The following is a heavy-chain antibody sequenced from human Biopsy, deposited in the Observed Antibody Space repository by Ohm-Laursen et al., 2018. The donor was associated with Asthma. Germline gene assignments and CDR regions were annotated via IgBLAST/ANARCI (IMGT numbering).Heavy chain of an antibody. CDR1: GDAMSTSGSY. CDR2: IYYSGRT. V-gene: IGHV4-39*01. Sequence: GTLSLTCFVSGDAMSTSGSYWGWIRQSPGKGLEWIGSIYYSGRTYYNPSLESRVTISADTSKNQFSLKVTSVTAADTAVYYCARAVSSSSYWYFDLWGRGDLVTVSS. D-gene: IGHD6-6*01. CDR3: ARAVSSSSYWYFDL. J-gene: IGHJ2*01.